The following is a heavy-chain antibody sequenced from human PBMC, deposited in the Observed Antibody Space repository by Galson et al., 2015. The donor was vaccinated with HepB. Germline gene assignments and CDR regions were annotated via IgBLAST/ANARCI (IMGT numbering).Heavy chain of an antibody. Sequence: SVKVSCKASGDTFSSYVINWVRQAPGQGLEWMGGIIPIFGTAHYAQKFQGRVTITADESTSTAYMELSSLRSGDTAVYYCARGYRMDIWGQGTTVTVSS. V-gene: IGHV1-69*13. J-gene: IGHJ6*02. CDR1: GDTFSSYV. CDR2: IIPIFGTA. CDR3: ARGYRMDI.